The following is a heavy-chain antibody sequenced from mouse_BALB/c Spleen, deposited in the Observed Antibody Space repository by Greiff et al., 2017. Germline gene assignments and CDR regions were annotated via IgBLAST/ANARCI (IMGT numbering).Heavy chain of an antibody. V-gene: IGHV14-3*02. CDR3: ALCYGTRYWYFDV. CDR1: GFNIKDTY. Sequence: EVQLQQSGAELVKPGASVKLSCTASGFNIKDTYMHWVKQRPEQGLEWIGRIDPANGNTKYDPKFQGKATITADTSSNTAYLQLSSLTSEDTAVYYCALCYGTRYWYFDVWGAGTTVTVSS. D-gene: IGHD1-1*01. CDR2: IDPANGNT. J-gene: IGHJ1*01.